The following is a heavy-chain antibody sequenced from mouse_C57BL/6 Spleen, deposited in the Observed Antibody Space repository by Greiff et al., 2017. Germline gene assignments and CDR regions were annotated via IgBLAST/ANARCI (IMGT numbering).Heavy chain of an antibody. CDR2: IYPGSGNT. D-gene: IGHD4-1*01. J-gene: IGHJ2*01. Sequence: QVQLQQSGAELVRPGASVKLSCKASGYTFTDYYINWVKQRPGQGLEWIARIYPGSGNTYYNEKFKGKATLTAEKSSSTAYMQLSSLTSEDSAVYFCAMGLGRRGDYWGQGTTLTVSS. CDR3: AMGLGRRGDY. V-gene: IGHV1-76*01. CDR1: GYTFTDYY.